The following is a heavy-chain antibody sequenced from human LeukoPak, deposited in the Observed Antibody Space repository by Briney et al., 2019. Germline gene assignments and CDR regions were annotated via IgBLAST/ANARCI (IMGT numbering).Heavy chain of an antibody. D-gene: IGHD1-26*01. Sequence: SVKVSCKASGYSFTNYGIGWVRQAPGQGLEWMGGIIPIFGTANYAQKFQGRVTITTDESTSTAYMELRSLRSDDTAVYYCARGGGTPYSGSYRAFDIWGQGTMVTVSS. CDR2: IIPIFGTA. CDR3: ARGGGTPYSGSYRAFDI. CDR1: GYSFTNYG. J-gene: IGHJ3*02. V-gene: IGHV1-69*05.